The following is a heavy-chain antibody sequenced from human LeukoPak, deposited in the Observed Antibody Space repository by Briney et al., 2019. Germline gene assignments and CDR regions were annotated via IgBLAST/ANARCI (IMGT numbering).Heavy chain of an antibody. CDR2: ISDGGDTT. J-gene: IGHJ4*02. Sequence: QAGGSLRLSCAASGFTFSNNGMTWVRQAPGKGMEWVTGISDGGDTTYVAGSVKGRFTVSRDNSKNILYLQMNSLRAEDTAIYYCAKTQGFFDHWGQGSLVTVSS. V-gene: IGHV3-23*01. CDR1: GFTFSNNG. CDR3: AKTQGFFDH.